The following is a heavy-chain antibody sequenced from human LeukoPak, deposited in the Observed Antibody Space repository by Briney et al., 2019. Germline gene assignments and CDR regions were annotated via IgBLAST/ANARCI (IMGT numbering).Heavy chain of an antibody. V-gene: IGHV3-23*01. Sequence: GGSLRLSCAASGFTFTSNWMSWVRQAPGKGLEWVSTVNADGGNTYYADSVKGRFTISRDNSKSTLILQMNSLRVEDTALYYCTKRVKYGGTWDHFADWGQGTLVTVSS. CDR1: GFTFTSNW. CDR3: TKRVKYGGTWDHFAD. CDR2: VNADGGNT. D-gene: IGHD1-26*01. J-gene: IGHJ4*02.